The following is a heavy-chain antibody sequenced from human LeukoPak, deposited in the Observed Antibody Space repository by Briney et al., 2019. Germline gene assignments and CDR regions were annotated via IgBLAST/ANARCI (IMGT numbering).Heavy chain of an antibody. CDR3: ARYDYGGNWDY. CDR2: INHSGST. J-gene: IGHJ4*02. CDR1: GGSFSGYY. V-gene: IGHV4-34*01. D-gene: IGHD4-23*01. Sequence: PSETLSLTCAVYGGSFSGYYWSWIRQPPGKGLEWIGEINHSGSTNYNPSLKSRVTISVDTSKNQFSLKLSSVTAADTAVYYCARYDYGGNWDYWGQGTLVTVSS.